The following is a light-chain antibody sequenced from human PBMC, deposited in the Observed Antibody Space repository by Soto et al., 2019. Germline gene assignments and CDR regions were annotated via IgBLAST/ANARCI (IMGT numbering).Light chain of an antibody. J-gene: IGKJ1*01. V-gene: IGKV3-15*01. CDR2: GAS. CDR3: QQYNNWPPDRT. CDR1: QSVSSN. Sequence: EIVMTQSPATLSVSPGERATLSCRARQSVSSNLAWYQQKPGQAPRLLIYGASTRATGIPARFSGSGSGTEFTLTISSLQSEDCAIYFCQQYNNWPPDRTFGQGTKVEIK.